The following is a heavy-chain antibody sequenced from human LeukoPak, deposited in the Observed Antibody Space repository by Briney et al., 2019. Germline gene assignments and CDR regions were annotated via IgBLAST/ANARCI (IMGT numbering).Heavy chain of an antibody. Sequence: GGSLGLSCAASGFTFSSYGMHWVRQAPGKGLEWVAVISYDGSNKYYADSVKGRFTISRDNSKNTLYLQMNSLRAEDTAVYYCAKDLAPYYYDRSGYPFDYWGQGTLVTVSS. CDR3: AKDLAPYYYDRSGYPFDY. CDR2: ISYDGSNK. J-gene: IGHJ4*02. D-gene: IGHD3-22*01. V-gene: IGHV3-30*18. CDR1: GFTFSSYG.